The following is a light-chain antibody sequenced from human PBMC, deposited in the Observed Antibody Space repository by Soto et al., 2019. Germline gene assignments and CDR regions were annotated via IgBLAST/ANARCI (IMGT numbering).Light chain of an antibody. CDR1: QSVDTM. CDR3: QVRTDWPPFKYT. CDR2: ETS. J-gene: IGKJ2*01. V-gene: IGKV3-11*01. Sequence: EIVLTQSPASLSLSAGERVTLSCRASQSVDTMVAWYQQQVGRTPRLLIYETSNRATGVPGRFSGSGSWTGFTLTICRLEPEDFAVYFCQVRTDWPPFKYTFGQGTKLEV.